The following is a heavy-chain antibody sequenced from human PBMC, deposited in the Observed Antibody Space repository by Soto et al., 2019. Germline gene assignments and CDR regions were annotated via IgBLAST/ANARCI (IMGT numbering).Heavy chain of an antibody. CDR2: LVVGTGNT. CDR1: GFTFRSSA. J-gene: IGHJ6*02. V-gene: IGHV1-58*01. Sequence: GVSVKGSCKTAGFTFRSSAVQWVRQARGQRLEWIGWLVVGTGNTNYAQKFQQRVTISSDRSTNTVSMELSSLTSEDTAVYYCATGAYCSGGSCSDYYYYYYGMDLWGQGTTVTVSS. D-gene: IGHD2-15*01. CDR3: ATGAYCSGGSCSDYYYYYYGMDL.